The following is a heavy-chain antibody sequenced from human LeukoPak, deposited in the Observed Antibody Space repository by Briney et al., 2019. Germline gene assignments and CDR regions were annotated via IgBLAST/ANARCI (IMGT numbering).Heavy chain of an antibody. Sequence: ASVKVSCKAFGYTFTSNYMHWVRQAPGQGPEWMGVISPSGGSTTYAQKFQGRVTLTRDMSTSTDYLELSSLRPEDTAVYYCARPVLEWLLYDAFDIWGQGTMVTVSS. J-gene: IGHJ3*02. CDR1: GYTFTSNY. V-gene: IGHV1-46*01. CDR3: ARPVLEWLLYDAFDI. CDR2: ISPSGGST. D-gene: IGHD3-3*01.